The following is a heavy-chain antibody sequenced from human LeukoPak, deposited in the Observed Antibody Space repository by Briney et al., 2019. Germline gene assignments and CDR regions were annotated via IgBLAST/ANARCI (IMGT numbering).Heavy chain of an antibody. Sequence: GGSLRLSCAASGFTFSSYAMRWVRQAPGKGLEWVAVISYDGSNKYYADSVKGRFTISRDNSKNTLCLQMNSLRAEDTAVYYCARGSLLWFGEVNAFDIWGQGTMVTVSS. CDR2: ISYDGSNK. CDR3: ARGSLLWFGEVNAFDI. CDR1: GFTFSSYA. J-gene: IGHJ3*02. V-gene: IGHV3-30*04. D-gene: IGHD3-10*01.